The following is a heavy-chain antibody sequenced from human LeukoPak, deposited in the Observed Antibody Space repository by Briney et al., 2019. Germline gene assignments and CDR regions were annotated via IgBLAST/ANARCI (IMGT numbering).Heavy chain of an antibody. CDR1: GGTFSSYA. V-gene: IGHV1-69*06. D-gene: IGHD3-10*01. CDR2: IIPIFGTA. Sequence: ASVKVSCKASGGTFSSYAISWVRQAPGQGLEWMGGIIPIFGTANYAQKFQGRFTMTEDTSSGTAYMELNSLRSEDTAVYYCTTREIVVEPAQTSMVRGVLWRSDFWGHGTLVTVSS. J-gene: IGHJ4*01. CDR3: TTREIVVEPAQTSMVRGVLWRSDF.